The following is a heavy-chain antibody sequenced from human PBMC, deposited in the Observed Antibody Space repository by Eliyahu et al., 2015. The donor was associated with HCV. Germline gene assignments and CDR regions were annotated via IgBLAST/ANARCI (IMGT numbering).Heavy chain of an antibody. V-gene: IGHV3-7*03. CDR1: GFTISSFW. CDR3: ARSWGGWFDS. CDR2: IKQDGSER. Sequence: VQESGGGLVQPGGSLRLSCAVSGFTISSFWMSWVRQAPGKGLQWVGNIKQDGSERYYVDSVRGRFTISRDNANNSLYLEMNNLRDDDTATYYCARSWGGWFDSWGQGARVTVSS. J-gene: IGHJ5*01. D-gene: IGHD3-16*01.